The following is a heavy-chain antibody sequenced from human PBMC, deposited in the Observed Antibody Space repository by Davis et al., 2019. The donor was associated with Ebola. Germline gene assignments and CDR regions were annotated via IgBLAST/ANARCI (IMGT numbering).Heavy chain of an antibody. CDR1: GYTFTSYG. Sequence: ASVKVSCKASGYTFTSYGISWVRQAPGQGLEWMGIINPSGGNTNYAQKFQGRVIMTRDTSTSTVYMDLSSLRSEDTAVYFCARGTDVYNYDLGSWGQGTLVTVSS. J-gene: IGHJ5*02. V-gene: IGHV1-46*01. CDR3: ARGTDVYNYDLGS. CDR2: INPSGGNT. D-gene: IGHD5-24*01.